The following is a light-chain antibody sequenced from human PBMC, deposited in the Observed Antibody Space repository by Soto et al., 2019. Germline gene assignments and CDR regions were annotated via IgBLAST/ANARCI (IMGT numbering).Light chain of an antibody. V-gene: IGKV1-39*01. J-gene: IGKJ1*01. CDR2: AAS. CDR3: QQSYSRVT. CDR1: QSLSSY. Sequence: DIPLTQSQPSLSASVGGQVRIXCRASQSLSSYVSWYQQKPGKAPKLLIYAASRLQSGVPSRFSGSRSGTDFTLTISSLQPEDFATYYCQQSYSRVTFGQGTKVDNK.